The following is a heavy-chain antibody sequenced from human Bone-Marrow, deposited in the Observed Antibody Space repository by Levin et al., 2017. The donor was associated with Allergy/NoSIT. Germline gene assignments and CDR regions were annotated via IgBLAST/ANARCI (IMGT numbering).Heavy chain of an antibody. J-gene: IGHJ5*02. V-gene: IGHV1-8*01. CDR2: MNPGSGHT. CDR3: AKASLVRSKSWFDP. Sequence: ASVKVSCKASGYIFTTYDIHWVRQASGQGLDWMGWMNPGSGHTGHAQNFQGRVTLTSNTPISTAYMELSGLTSEDTAVYYCAKASLVRSKSWFDPWGQGTPVIVSS. CDR1: GYIFTTYD. D-gene: IGHD2/OR15-2a*01.